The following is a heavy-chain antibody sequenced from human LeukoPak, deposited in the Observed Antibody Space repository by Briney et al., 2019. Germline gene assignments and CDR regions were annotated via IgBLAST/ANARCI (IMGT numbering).Heavy chain of an antibody. CDR1: GFTFSSNW. D-gene: IGHD2-21*01. CDR3: GRGFSGDLDY. J-gene: IGHJ4*02. Sequence: GGSLRLSCAASGFTFSSNWMHWVRQAPGKGLVWVSRINSDGSRTSYADSMKGRFTISRDNAKNTLYLQMNSLRAEDTAVYYCGRGFSGDLDYWGQGNLVTVSS. V-gene: IGHV3-74*01. CDR2: INSDGSRT.